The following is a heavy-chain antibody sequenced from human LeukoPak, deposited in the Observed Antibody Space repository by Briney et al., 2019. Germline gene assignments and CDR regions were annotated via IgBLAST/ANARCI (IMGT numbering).Heavy chain of an antibody. D-gene: IGHD1-1*01. CDR2: INPNTGGT. J-gene: IGHJ5*02. CDR3: ARQTGTTAKEVNWFDP. Sequence: ASVKVSCKASGYAFTGYYIHWVRQTPGQGLEWMGWINPNTGGTNYAQKFQDRVTMTRDTSISTAYMELSSLTSDDTAVHSCARQTGTTAKEVNWFDPWGQGTLVTVSS. V-gene: IGHV1-2*02. CDR1: GYAFTGYY.